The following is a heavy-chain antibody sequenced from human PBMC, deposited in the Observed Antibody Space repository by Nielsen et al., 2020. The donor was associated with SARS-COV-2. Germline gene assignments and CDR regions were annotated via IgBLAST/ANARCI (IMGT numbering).Heavy chain of an antibody. J-gene: IGHJ6*03. V-gene: IGHV4-30-4*01. D-gene: IGHD2-8*01. Sequence: RQAPGKGLEWIGYIYYSESTYYKPSLKSQTAISVDTSKNQLSLKLNSVTAADTAVYYCARVRGGMYYARGVCSSTYYYYYMDVWGKGTTVTVSS. CDR2: IYYSEST. CDR3: ARVRGGMYYARGVCSSTYYYYYMDV.